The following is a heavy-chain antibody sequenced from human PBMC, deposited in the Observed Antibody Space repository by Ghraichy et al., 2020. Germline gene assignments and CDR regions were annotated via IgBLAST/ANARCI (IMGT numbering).Heavy chain of an antibody. CDR3: ARGRVGSTTNFDY. J-gene: IGHJ4*02. Sequence: LSLTCAASGFTVSRSYMTWVRQAPGKGLECVSILYSGGGTYYADSVKGRFTISRDNSKNTLYLQMNSLRDEDTAVYYCARGRVGSTTNFDYWGQGTLVTVSS. D-gene: IGHD1-26*01. CDR1: GFTVSRSY. V-gene: IGHV3-66*01. CDR2: LYSGGGT.